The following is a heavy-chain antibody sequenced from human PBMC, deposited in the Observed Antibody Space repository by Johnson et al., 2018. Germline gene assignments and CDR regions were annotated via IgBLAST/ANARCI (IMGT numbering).Heavy chain of an antibody. J-gene: IGHJ3*02. CDR2: ISYDGSNK. V-gene: IGHV3-30*03. Sequence: VQLLESGGGVVQPGRSLRLSCTASGFTFSSYGMHWVRQAPGKGLEWVAVISYDGSNKYYADSVKGRFTISRDNSKNTLYLQMNSLRAEDTAGYYCARGSNDAFDIWGQVTMVTVSS. CDR1: GFTFSSYG. D-gene: IGHD5/OR15-5a*01. CDR3: ARGSNDAFDI.